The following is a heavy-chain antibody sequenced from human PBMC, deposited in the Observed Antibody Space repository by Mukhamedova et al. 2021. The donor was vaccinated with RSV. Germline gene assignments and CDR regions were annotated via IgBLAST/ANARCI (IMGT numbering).Heavy chain of an antibody. Sequence: EWMGIINPSDSDTRYSPSFRGLVTMSVDKSINTAYLQWSSLKASDTAMYYCARHGAGGGAVFGLWGRGTLVTVSS. CDR2: INPSDSDT. V-gene: IGHV5-51*01. D-gene: IGHD4-23*01. CDR3: ARHGAGGGAVFGL. J-gene: IGHJ2*01.